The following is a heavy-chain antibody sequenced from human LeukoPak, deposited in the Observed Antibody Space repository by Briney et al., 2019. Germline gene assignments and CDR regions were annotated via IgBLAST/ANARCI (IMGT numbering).Heavy chain of an antibody. V-gene: IGHV3-30*18. CDR3: AKDRYSYAFEYSDS. J-gene: IGHJ4*02. Sequence: GGSLRLSCAASGFTFGSYGMHWVRQAPGKGLDWVAVISNDGSKKYYADSVKGRFTISRDNSKNTLSLQVSSLRTEDTAVYYCAKDRYSYAFEYSDSWGQGTLVTVSS. CDR1: GFTFGSYG. D-gene: IGHD5-18*01. CDR2: ISNDGSKK.